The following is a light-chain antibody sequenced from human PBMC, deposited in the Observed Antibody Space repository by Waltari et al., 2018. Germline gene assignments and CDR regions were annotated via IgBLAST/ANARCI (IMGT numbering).Light chain of an antibody. CDR3: AAWDDSLDGFWV. CDR2: SHN. V-gene: IGLV1-44*01. CDR1: SSNIGRNT. Sequence: QSVLTQPPSTSGTPGQRVTISCSGTSSNIGRNTVNWYQQLPGMAPKPLIYSHNQRPAIAPKLLTAWNNGRPSGLPDRFPGSKSGTSGSLAISGLQSEDEADYYCAAWDDSLDGFWVFGGGTKLTVL. J-gene: IGLJ3*02.